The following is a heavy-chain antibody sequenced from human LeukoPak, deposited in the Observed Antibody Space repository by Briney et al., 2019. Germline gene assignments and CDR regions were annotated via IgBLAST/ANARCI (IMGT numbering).Heavy chain of an antibody. CDR3: ARGGAVLEWLSHYYYYYYYMDV. Sequence: GGSLRLSCAASGFTFSSYWMHWVRQAPGKGPVWVSRINSDGSSTSYADSVKGRFTISRDNAKNTLYLQMNSLRAEDTAVYYCARGGAVLEWLSHYYYYYYYMDVWGKGTTVTVSS. V-gene: IGHV3-74*01. D-gene: IGHD3-3*01. CDR1: GFTFSSYW. J-gene: IGHJ6*03. CDR2: INSDGSST.